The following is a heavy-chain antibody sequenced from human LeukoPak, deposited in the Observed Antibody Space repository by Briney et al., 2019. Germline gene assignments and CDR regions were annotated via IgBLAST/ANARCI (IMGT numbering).Heavy chain of an antibody. D-gene: IGHD3-22*01. CDR2: IIPILGIA. CDR1: GGTFSSYA. Sequence: SVKVSCKASGGTFSSYAISWVRQAPGQGLEWMGRIIPILGIANYAQKFQGRVTITADKSTSTAYMGLSSLRSEDTAVYYCASEGYDSSGYYYRFDYWGQGTLVTVSS. J-gene: IGHJ4*02. V-gene: IGHV1-69*04. CDR3: ASEGYDSSGYYYRFDY.